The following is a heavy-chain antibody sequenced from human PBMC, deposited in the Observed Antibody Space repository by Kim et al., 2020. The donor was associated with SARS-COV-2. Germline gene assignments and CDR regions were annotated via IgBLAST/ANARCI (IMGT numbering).Heavy chain of an antibody. J-gene: IGHJ5*02. Sequence: SETLSLTCTVSGASITTSRAYFSWIRQPPGEGLEWIGSFYSKERTFYNPSLKSRITISADTSKNQFTLRLTSLTATDTAVYYCTRGGGIGVADTWGQGTLATVSS. D-gene: IGHD6-19*01. CDR1: GASITTSRAY. V-gene: IGHV4-39*01. CDR3: TRGGGIGVADT. CDR2: FYSKERT.